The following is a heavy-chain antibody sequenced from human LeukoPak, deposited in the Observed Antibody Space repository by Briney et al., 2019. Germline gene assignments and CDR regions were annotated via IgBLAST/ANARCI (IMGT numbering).Heavy chain of an antibody. D-gene: IGHD5-18*01. Sequence: SETLSLTCAVYGGSFSGYYWSWIRQPPGKGLEWIGEINHSGSTNYNPSLKSRVTILVDTSKNQFSLKLSSVTAADTAVYYCARGQEGYSYGYDFDYWGQGTLVTVSS. J-gene: IGHJ4*02. CDR3: ARGQEGYSYGYDFDY. V-gene: IGHV4-34*01. CDR2: INHSGST. CDR1: GGSFSGYY.